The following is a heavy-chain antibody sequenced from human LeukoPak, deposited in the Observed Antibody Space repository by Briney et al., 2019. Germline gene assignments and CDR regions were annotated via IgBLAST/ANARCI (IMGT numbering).Heavy chain of an antibody. CDR1: GFTFSNAW. J-gene: IGHJ6*03. D-gene: IGHD3-10*01. CDR2: ISGSGGST. CDR3: AKRGSGTQYYYYYMDV. V-gene: IGHV3-23*01. Sequence: GGSLRLSCAASGFTFSNAWMSWVRQAPGKGLEWVSAISGSGGSTYYADSVKGRFTISRDNSKNTLYLQMNSLRAEDTAVYYCAKRGSGTQYYYYYMDVWGKGTTVTVSS.